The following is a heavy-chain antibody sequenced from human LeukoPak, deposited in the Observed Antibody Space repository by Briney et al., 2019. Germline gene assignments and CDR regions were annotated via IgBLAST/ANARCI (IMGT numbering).Heavy chain of an antibody. D-gene: IGHD3-22*01. V-gene: IGHV3-23*01. CDR3: AKDHYYDSSGYEETDAFDV. CDR1: GFTFSSYA. J-gene: IGHJ3*01. CDR2: ISGSGGST. Sequence: GGSLRLSCAASGFTFSSYAMSWVRQAPGKGLEWVSAISGSGGSTYYADSVKGRFTISRDNSKNTLYLQMNSLRAEDTAVYYCAKDHYYDSSGYEETDAFDVWGQGTMVTVSS.